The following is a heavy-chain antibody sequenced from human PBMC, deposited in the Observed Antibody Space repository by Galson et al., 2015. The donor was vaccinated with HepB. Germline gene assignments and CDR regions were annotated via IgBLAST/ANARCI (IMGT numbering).Heavy chain of an antibody. V-gene: IGHV1-69*13. Sequence: SVKVSCKASGGTFSSYAISWVRQAPGQGLEWMGGIIPIFGTANYAQKFQGRVTITADESTSTAYMELSSLRSEDTAVYYCASNRKITMVQGVQFDPWGQGTLVTVSS. J-gene: IGHJ5*02. CDR3: ASNRKITMVQGVQFDP. CDR1: GGTFSSYA. CDR2: IIPIFGTA. D-gene: IGHD3-10*01.